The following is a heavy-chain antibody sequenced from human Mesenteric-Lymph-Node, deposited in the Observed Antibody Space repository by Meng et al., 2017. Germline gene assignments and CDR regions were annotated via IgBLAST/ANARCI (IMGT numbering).Heavy chain of an antibody. D-gene: IGHD6-19*01. J-gene: IGHJ6*02. CDR2: ISGSGGST. Sequence: GGSLRLSCAASGFTFSSYTMSWVRQAPGKGLEWVSAISGSGGSTYYADSVKGRFTISRDNSKNTLYLQMNSLRAEDTAVYYCVSSGWPIYYYYGMDVWGQGTTVTVSS. V-gene: IGHV3-23*01. CDR1: GFTFSSYT. CDR3: VSSGWPIYYYYGMDV.